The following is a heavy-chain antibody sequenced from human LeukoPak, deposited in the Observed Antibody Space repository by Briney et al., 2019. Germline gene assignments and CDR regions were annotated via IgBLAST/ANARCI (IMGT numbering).Heavy chain of an antibody. J-gene: IGHJ4*02. Sequence: GESLKISCKGSGYSFTSYWIGWVRQMPGKGLEWVGIIYPGESDTRYSPSFQGQVTISADKSISTAYLQWSSLKASDTAMYYCARLPIAVAGTGHYWGQGTLVTVSS. CDR1: GYSFTSYW. CDR2: IYPGESDT. D-gene: IGHD6-19*01. CDR3: ARLPIAVAGTGHY. V-gene: IGHV5-51*01.